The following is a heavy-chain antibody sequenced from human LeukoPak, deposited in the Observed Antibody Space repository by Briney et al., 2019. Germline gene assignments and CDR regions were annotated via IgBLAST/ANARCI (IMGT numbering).Heavy chain of an antibody. J-gene: IGHJ4*02. V-gene: IGHV3-33*06. Sequence: PGGSLRLSXAASGFSFSYYGMHWVRQAPGKGLEWVAVIWNDGNTKYYADSVKGRFTISRDNSKNTLYLQMNSLRAEDTATYYCAKDLHSSGWFYFEYWGQGTLVTVSS. CDR2: IWNDGNTK. CDR1: GFSFSYYG. CDR3: AKDLHSSGWFYFEY. D-gene: IGHD6-19*01.